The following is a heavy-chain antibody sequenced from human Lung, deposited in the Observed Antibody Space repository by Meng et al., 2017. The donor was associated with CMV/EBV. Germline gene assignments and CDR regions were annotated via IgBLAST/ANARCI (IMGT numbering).Heavy chain of an antibody. D-gene: IGHD1-14*01. Sequence: ESLKISCAASGFTFSSYSMNWVRQTPGKGLEWIGEINFSGNTYYNPSLESRLTMSLDTSKNQFTLELSSVTAADTAVYYCGRGDAYFPETWGQGTLVTVSS. V-gene: IGHV4-34*01. CDR1: GFTFSSYS. CDR2: INFSGNT. CDR3: GRGDAYFPET. J-gene: IGHJ5*02.